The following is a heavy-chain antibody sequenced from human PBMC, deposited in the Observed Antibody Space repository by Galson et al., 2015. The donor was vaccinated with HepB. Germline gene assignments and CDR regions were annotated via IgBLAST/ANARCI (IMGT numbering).Heavy chain of an antibody. D-gene: IGHD2-21*01. Sequence: SLRLSCAASEITFSSNAMSWVRQAPGKGLEWVSAITNSGISTYYADSVRGRFTISRDNSKNTLYLQMNSLRVEDTAVYYCAKDPHNGAWFLWQFDLWGRGTLVTVSS. V-gene: IGHV3-23*01. CDR1: EITFSSNA. J-gene: IGHJ2*01. CDR2: ITNSGIST. CDR3: AKDPHNGAWFLWQFDL.